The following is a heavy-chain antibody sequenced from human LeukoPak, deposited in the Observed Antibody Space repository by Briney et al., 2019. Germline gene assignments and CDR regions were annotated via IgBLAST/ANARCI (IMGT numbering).Heavy chain of an antibody. J-gene: IGHJ4*02. Sequence: GGSLRLSCAASGFTFSSYEMKWVRQAPGKGLEWVSYISSSGSTIYYADSVKGRFTISRDNAKNSLYLQMNSLRAEDTAVYYCARVDYSGDYWGQGTLVTVSS. CDR2: ISSSGSTI. V-gene: IGHV3-48*03. CDR1: GFTFSSYE. D-gene: IGHD2-2*03. CDR3: ARVDYSGDY.